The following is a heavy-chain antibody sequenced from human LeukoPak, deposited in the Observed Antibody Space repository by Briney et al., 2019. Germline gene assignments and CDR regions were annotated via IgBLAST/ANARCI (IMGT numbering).Heavy chain of an antibody. D-gene: IGHD1-26*01. V-gene: IGHV4-59*01. Sequence: SETLSLTCTVSGGSISSYYWSWIRQPPGKGLEWIGYINYSGSTNYNPSLKSRVTISVDTSKNQFSLKLSSVTAADTAVYYCARDSGSYTGEFDPWGQGTLVTVSS. J-gene: IGHJ5*02. CDR3: ARDSGSYTGEFDP. CDR1: GGSISSYY. CDR2: INYSGST.